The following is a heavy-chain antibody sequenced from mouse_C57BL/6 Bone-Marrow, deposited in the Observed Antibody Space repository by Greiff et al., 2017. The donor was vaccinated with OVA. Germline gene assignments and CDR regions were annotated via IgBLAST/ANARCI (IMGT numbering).Heavy chain of an antibody. D-gene: IGHD3-2*02. CDR2: FWSDGSA. CDR1: GFSLTSYG. J-gene: IGHJ4*01. V-gene: IGHV2-6-1*01. CDR3: ARQLRGAYAMDY. Sequence: QVQLQQSGPGLVAPSQSLSITCTVSGFSLTSYGVHWVRQPPGKGLEWLVVFWSDGSATYNSALLSRLSISTDNSKSQVFLKRNSLQTDDTAMYDCARQLRGAYAMDYWGQGTSVTVSA.